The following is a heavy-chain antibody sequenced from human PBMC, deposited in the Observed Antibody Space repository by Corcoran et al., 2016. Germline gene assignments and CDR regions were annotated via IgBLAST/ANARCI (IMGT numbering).Heavy chain of an antibody. CDR2: IKSKTDGETT. D-gene: IGHD2-21*01. CDR3: PPYSPGGFAY. J-gene: IGHJ4*02. V-gene: IGHV3-15*01. CDR1: GFTFSNAW. Sequence: EVQLVESGGGLVKPGGSLRLSCAGSGFTFSNAWMSWVRQAPGKGLEWVGRIKSKTDGETTDYAAPVKGRFTISRDDSKNTLYLQMDSLKTEDTSVYYCPPYSPGGFAYSGQGTLVTVSS.